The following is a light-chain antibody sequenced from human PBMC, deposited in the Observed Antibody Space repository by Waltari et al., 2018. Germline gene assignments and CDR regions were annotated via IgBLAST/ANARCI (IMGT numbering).Light chain of an antibody. Sequence: QSVLTQPPSASGTPGQRVTISCSGSRSNIGSNYIFWYQQLPGTAPKLLIYRSDHRPSGVPDRFSGSKSGTSASLAISGLRSEDEADYYCAAWDDRLRGRVFGGGTKLTVL. CDR2: RSD. J-gene: IGLJ3*02. CDR1: RSNIGSNY. V-gene: IGLV1-47*01. CDR3: AAWDDRLRGRV.